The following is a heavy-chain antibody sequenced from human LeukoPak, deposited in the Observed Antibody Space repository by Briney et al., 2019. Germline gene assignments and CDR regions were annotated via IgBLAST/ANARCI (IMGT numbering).Heavy chain of an antibody. CDR1: GFTVSSNY. CDR2: ISSSSSYI. V-gene: IGHV3-21*01. D-gene: IGHD2-15*01. CDR3: ARVRSKRVDP. Sequence: GGSLRLSCAASGFTVSSNYMSWVRQAPGKGLEWVSSISSSSSYIYYADSVKGRFTISRDNAKNSLYLQMNSLRAEDAAVYYCARVRSKRVDPWGQGTLVTVSS. J-gene: IGHJ5*02.